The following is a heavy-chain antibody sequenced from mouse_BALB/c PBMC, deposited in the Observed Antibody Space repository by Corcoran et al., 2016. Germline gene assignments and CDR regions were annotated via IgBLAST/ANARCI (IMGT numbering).Heavy chain of an antibody. Sequence: EVQLQQSGAELVKPGASVKLSCTASGFNIKDTHMHWVKQRPEQGLEWIGRIDPANGNTKYDPKFQGKATITADTSSNTAYLQLSSLTSEDTAVYYCANWDYWGQGTTLTVSS. D-gene: IGHD4-1*01. CDR1: GFNIKDTH. J-gene: IGHJ2*01. CDR2: IDPANGNT. V-gene: IGHV14-3*02. CDR3: ANWDY.